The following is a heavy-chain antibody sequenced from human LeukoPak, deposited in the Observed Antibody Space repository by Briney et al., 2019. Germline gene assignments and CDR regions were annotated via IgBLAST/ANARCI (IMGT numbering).Heavy chain of an antibody. CDR2: IRSNTYGGTI. D-gene: IGHD1-7*01. V-gene: IGHV3-49*03. J-gene: IGHJ4*02. CDR3: TRDRISGTP. CDR1: GFTFGDYD. Sequence: PGRSLRLCCTASGFTFGDYDVIWFRQAPGKGLEWVGFIRSNTYGGTIEYAASVKGRFTISRDDSKSIAYLQMSSLTTEDTAVYYCTRDRISGTPWGQGTLVTVSS.